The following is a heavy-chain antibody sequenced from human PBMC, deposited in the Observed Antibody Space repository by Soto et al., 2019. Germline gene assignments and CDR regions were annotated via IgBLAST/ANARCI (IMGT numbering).Heavy chain of an antibody. J-gene: IGHJ6*02. CDR3: ARESTTVTPYYYGMDV. V-gene: IGHV3-48*03. D-gene: IGHD4-17*01. CDR1: GFTFSSYE. CDR2: ISSSGSTI. Sequence: EVQLVESGGGLVQPGGSLRLSCAASGFTFSSYEMNWVRQAPGKGLEWVSYISSSGSTIYYADSVKGRFTISRDNAKNSLYLQMNSQRAEDTAVYYCARESTTVTPYYYGMDVWGQGTTVTVSS.